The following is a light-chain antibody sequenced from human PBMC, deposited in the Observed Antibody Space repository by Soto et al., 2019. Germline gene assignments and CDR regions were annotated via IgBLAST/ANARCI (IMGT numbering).Light chain of an antibody. CDR2: DVS. CDR1: SSDVGSYNY. J-gene: IGLJ3*02. CDR3: SSFTTSNSLV. V-gene: IGLV2-14*01. Sequence: QSVLTQPASVSGSPGQSITISCTGTSSDVGSYNYVSWYQQHPGKAPKLILYDVSDRPSGVSNRFSGSKSGNTASLTVSGLQAEDEADYYCSSFTTSNSLVFGGGTKVTVL.